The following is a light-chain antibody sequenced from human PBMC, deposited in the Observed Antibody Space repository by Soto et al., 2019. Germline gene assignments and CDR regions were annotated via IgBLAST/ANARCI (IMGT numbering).Light chain of an antibody. CDR2: DAS. V-gene: IGKV1-5*01. CDR3: QQYNSYPWT. CDR1: QTIFNW. J-gene: IGKJ1*01. Sequence: DIQMNQSPSTLSASVGDRVTITCRASQTIFNWLAWYQRKPGRAPNLLIYDASSLQSGVPSTFSGSGSGTEFTLTISSLQPGDFATYYCQQYNSYPWTFGQGTKVDIK.